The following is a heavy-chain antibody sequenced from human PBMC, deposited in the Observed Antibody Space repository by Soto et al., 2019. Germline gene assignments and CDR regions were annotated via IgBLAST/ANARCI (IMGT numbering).Heavy chain of an antibody. Sequence: GGSPRLSCAASGLPFCNFAMSWVRHAPGKGLEWVSEITGSTGTTYYADSVRGRFIISRDNSQNTLHLQMNSLRPEDTAVYYCAKDTSSSPYYMDVWGKGTTVTVSS. CDR1: GLPFCNFA. V-gene: IGHV3-23*01. CDR3: AKDTSSSPYYMDV. CDR2: ITGSTGTT. D-gene: IGHD2-2*01. J-gene: IGHJ6*03.